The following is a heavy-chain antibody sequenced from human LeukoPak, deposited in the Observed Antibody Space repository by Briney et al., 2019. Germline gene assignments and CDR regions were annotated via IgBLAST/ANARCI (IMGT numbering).Heavy chain of an antibody. CDR1: GYTFTGFS. Sequence: ASVKVSCKASGYTFTGFSMHWVRQAPGQGLEWMGWINPNSGGTNYAQKFQGRVTMTRDTSISTAYMELNRLRSNDTAVYYCARDRGRSGSDYWGQGTLVTVSS. CDR2: INPNSGGT. J-gene: IGHJ4*02. CDR3: ARDRGRSGSDY. D-gene: IGHD6-25*01. V-gene: IGHV1-2*02.